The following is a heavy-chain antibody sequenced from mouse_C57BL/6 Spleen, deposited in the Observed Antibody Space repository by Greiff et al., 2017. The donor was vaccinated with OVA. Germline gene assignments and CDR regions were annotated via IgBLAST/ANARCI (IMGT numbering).Heavy chain of an antibody. CDR2: INPNNGGT. CDR1: GYTFTDYN. J-gene: IGHJ4*01. Sequence: EVQLQQSGPELVKPGASVKMSCKASGYTFTDYNMHWVKQSHGKSLEWIGYINPNNGGTSYNQKFKGKATLTVNKSSSTAYMELRSLTSEDSAVYYCARWWLLREDAMDYWGQGTSVTVSS. CDR3: ARWWLLREDAMDY. V-gene: IGHV1-22*01. D-gene: IGHD2-3*01.